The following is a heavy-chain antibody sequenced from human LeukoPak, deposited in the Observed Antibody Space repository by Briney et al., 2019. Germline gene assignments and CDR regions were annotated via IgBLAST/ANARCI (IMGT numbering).Heavy chain of an antibody. J-gene: IGHJ4*02. Sequence: SETLSLTCTVSGGSISSSSYYWGWIRQPPGKGLEWIGSIYYSGSTYYNPSLKSRVTISVDTSKNQFSLKLSSVTAADTAVYYCARVENVDYYDSSGHRVIDYWGQGTLVTVSS. CDR2: IYYSGST. D-gene: IGHD3-22*01. CDR3: ARVENVDYYDSSGHRVIDY. V-gene: IGHV4-39*01. CDR1: GGSISSSSYY.